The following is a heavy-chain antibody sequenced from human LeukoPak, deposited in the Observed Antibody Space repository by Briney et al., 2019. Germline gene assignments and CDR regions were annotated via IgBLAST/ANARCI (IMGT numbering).Heavy chain of an antibody. Sequence: GGSLRLSCAASGFTFSRYGMHWVRQAPGKGLEWVAFIRYDGTNKEYADSVKGRFTISRDNSKNTLYLQMNSLRAEDTALYYCAKDGLYYDGSEHVYYFDSWGQGTLVTVSS. CDR2: IRYDGTNK. V-gene: IGHV3-30*02. CDR3: AKDGLYYDGSEHVYYFDS. D-gene: IGHD3-22*01. CDR1: GFTFSRYG. J-gene: IGHJ4*02.